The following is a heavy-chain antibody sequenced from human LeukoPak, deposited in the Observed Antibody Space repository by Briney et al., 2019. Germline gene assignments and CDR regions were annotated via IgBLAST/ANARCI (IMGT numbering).Heavy chain of an antibody. CDR3: ARSSYDFWSGYVSEPFDY. Sequence: ASVKVSCKASGYTFTSYDINWVRQATGQGLEWMGWMNPNSGNTGYAQKFQGRDTMTRNTSISTAYMELSSLRSEDTAVYYCARSSYDFWSGYVSEPFDYWGQGTLLTVSS. D-gene: IGHD3-3*01. J-gene: IGHJ4*02. CDR2: MNPNSGNT. CDR1: GYTFTSYD. V-gene: IGHV1-8*01.